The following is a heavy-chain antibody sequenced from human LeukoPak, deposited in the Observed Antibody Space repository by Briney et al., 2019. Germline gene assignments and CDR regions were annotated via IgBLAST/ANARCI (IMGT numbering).Heavy chain of an antibody. CDR1: GFTFSSYG. D-gene: IGHD2-2*01. J-gene: IGHJ4*02. CDR2: ISYDGSIK. Sequence: GRSLRLSCAASGFTFSSYGMHWVRQAPGKGLEWVAVISYDGSIKYYADSVKGRFTISRDNSKNTLYLQMNSLRAEDTAVYYCARLKGSTSCYCDYWGQGTLVTVSS. V-gene: IGHV3-30*03. CDR3: ARLKGSTSCYCDY.